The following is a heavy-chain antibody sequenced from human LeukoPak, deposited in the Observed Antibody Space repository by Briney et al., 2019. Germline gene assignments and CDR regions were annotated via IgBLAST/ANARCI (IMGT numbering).Heavy chain of an antibody. Sequence: LSGGPLRFSCAAPGLTFSSYAMSWVRQAPGKGLDWVSAISGSGGSTYNADSVKGRFTISRDNSKNTLYLQMNSLRAEDTAVYYCAKDRSSSWYARDDYWGQGTLVTVSS. V-gene: IGHV3-23*01. CDR1: GLTFSSYA. D-gene: IGHD6-13*01. CDR3: AKDRSSSWYARDDY. J-gene: IGHJ4*02. CDR2: ISGSGGST.